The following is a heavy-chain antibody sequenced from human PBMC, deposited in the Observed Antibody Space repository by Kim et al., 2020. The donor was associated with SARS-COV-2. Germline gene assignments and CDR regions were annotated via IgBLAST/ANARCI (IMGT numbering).Heavy chain of an antibody. CDR3: AHSDSSGYYPGDGLDM. CDR1: GLSLTTIGVG. J-gene: IGHJ3*02. Sequence: SGPTLVNPPQTLTLTCTFSGLSLTTIGVGVGWIRQPPGKALEWLALIYWDDDKRYSPSLKSRLTITKDTSKNQVVLTMGNMDPVDTGTYYCAHSDSSGYYPGDGLDMGDQGTVGTVSS. D-gene: IGHD3-22*01. CDR2: IYWDDDK. V-gene: IGHV2-5*02.